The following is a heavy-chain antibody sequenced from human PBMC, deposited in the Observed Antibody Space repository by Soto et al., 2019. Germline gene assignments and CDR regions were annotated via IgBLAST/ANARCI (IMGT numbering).Heavy chain of an antibody. CDR3: AKDIRASSPYDAFDL. V-gene: IGHV3-48*03. Sequence: GGSLRLSCAASGFTFSNFEMHWVRQAPGKGLEWVSYINTAGSTKYYAESVKGRFTISRDNAKKSIYLTMGSLRPDDSALYYCAKDIRASSPYDAFDLWGQGTQVTVSS. CDR1: GFTFSNFE. J-gene: IGHJ3*01. CDR2: INTAGSTK. D-gene: IGHD3-10*01.